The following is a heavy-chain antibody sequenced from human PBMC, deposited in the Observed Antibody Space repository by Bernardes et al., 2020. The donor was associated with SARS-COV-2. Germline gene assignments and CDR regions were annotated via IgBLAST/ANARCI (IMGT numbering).Heavy chain of an antibody. D-gene: IGHD3-3*01. V-gene: IGHV4-34*01. J-gene: IGHJ4*02. CDR1: GGSFSGYY. Sequence: SETLSLTCAVYGGSFSGYYWTWIRQTPGKGLEWIGEINHGGNTYYNSSLTIRVTISVDTSMNHFSLQLHSVTAADTGVYYCARGGNGLFDFWNGYGYWGQGTLVTVSS. CDR2: INHGGNT. CDR3: ARGGNGLFDFWNGYGY.